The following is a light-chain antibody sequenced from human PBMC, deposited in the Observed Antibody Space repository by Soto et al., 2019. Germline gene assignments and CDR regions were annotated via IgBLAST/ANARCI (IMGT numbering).Light chain of an antibody. CDR2: EVS. CDR3: SSYTSTSTDV. CDR1: SSDVGSYNY. V-gene: IGLV2-14*01. Sequence: QSALTQPASVSGSPGQSITISCTGTSSDVGSYNYVSWYQQHPGKAPKLMIYEVSNRPSGVSHRFSGSKSGNTASLTISGLQAEDETIYYCSSYTSTSTDVFGTGTKLTVL. J-gene: IGLJ1*01.